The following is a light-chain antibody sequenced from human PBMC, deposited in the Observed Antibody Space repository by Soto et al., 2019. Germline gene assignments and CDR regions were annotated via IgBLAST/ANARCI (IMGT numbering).Light chain of an antibody. J-gene: IGKJ1*01. CDR1: QSISNY. CDR3: QQYKSYWT. CDR2: DVS. Sequence: DIQMTQSPSTLSASVGDRFTITFRASQSISNYLAWYQQKPGKAPKSLIYDVSTLESGVPSRFSGSGSGTEFTLTISSLQPDDFATYYCQQYKSYWTFGQGTKVDIK. V-gene: IGKV1-5*01.